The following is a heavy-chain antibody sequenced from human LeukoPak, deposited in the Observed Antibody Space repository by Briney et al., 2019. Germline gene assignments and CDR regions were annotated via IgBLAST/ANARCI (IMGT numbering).Heavy chain of an antibody. CDR2: ISGSGGST. Sequence: PGGSLRLSCAASGFTFSTFAMLCVRRPPGKGLVWGTAISGSGGSTYYADSVKGRFTISRDNSKNTLYLQMNSLRAEDTAVYYCAKDPDCTSGICYTFFDYWGQGTLVTVSS. D-gene: IGHD2-8*01. J-gene: IGHJ4*02. CDR3: AKDPDCTSGICYTFFDY. V-gene: IGHV3-23*01. CDR1: GFTFSTFA.